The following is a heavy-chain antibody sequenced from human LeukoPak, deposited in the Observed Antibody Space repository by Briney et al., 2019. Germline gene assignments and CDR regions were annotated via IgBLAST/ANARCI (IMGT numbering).Heavy chain of an antibody. V-gene: IGHV3-53*01. CDR2: LYSGGNT. J-gene: IGHJ6*03. CDR3: ARGSNYMDV. Sequence: GGSLRLSCAASGFNVSTSYMSWVRQFPGMRLEWVSVLYSGGNTYYIDSVKGRFTISRDNSKNTLFLQLNSLRGEDTAIYYCARGSNYMDVWGKGTTVPVSS. CDR1: GFNVSTSY. D-gene: IGHD3-10*01.